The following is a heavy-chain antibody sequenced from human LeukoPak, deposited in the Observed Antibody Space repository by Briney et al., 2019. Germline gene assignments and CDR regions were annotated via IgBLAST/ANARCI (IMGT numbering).Heavy chain of an antibody. CDR1: GGSISSSSYY. D-gene: IGHD3-9*01. J-gene: IGHJ5*02. CDR2: IYYSGST. Sequence: SETLSLTCTVSGGSISSSSYYLGWIRQPPGKGLEWIGSIYYSGSTYYNPSLKSRVTISVDTSKNQFSLKLSSVTAADTAVYYCARSRYFDWLLTNWFDPWGQGTLVTVSS. CDR3: ARSRYFDWLLTNWFDP. V-gene: IGHV4-39*01.